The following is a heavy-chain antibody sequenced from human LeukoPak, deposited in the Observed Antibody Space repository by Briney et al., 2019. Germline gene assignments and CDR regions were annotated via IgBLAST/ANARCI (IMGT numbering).Heavy chain of an antibody. J-gene: IGHJ4*02. D-gene: IGHD3-10*01. V-gene: IGHV1-18*01. CDR3: ARYRWFGELLYYFNY. CDR1: GGTFSSYA. Sequence: GASVKVSCKASGGTFSSYAISWVRQAPGQGLEWMGWISAYNGNTNYAQKLQGRVTMTTDTSTSTAYMELRSLRSDDTAVYYCARYRWFGELLYYFNYWGQGTLVTVSS. CDR2: ISAYNGNT.